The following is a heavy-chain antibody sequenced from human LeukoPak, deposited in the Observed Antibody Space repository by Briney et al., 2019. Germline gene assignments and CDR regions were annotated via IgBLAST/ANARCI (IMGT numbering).Heavy chain of an antibody. CDR2: ISYDGSNK. CDR3: AKAPIAAAGIYYFDY. J-gene: IGHJ4*02. Sequence: GGSLRLSCAASGFTFSSYGMHWVRQAPGKGLEGGAVISYDGSNKYYADSVKGRFTISRDNSKNTLYLQMNSLRAEDTAVYYCAKAPIAAAGIYYFDYWGQGTLVTVSS. D-gene: IGHD6-13*01. CDR1: GFTFSSYG. V-gene: IGHV3-30*18.